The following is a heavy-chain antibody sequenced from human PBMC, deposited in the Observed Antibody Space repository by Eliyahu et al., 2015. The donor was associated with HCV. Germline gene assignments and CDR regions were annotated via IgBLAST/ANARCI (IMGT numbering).Heavy chain of an antibody. V-gene: IGHV3-23*01. CDR2: ISDTGGSX. Sequence: EVQLLESGGGLVQPGGSLRLSCAASGFTFSSYTMSWVRQAPGKGLEWVSTISDTGGSXYYADSVKGRFTISRDNSKNTLSLEVNSLRAEDTAVYYCAKDPDRSSGGYWFDTWGQGTLVTVS. CDR1: GFTFSSYT. CDR3: AKDPDRSSGGYWFDT. J-gene: IGHJ5*02. D-gene: IGHD6-6*01.